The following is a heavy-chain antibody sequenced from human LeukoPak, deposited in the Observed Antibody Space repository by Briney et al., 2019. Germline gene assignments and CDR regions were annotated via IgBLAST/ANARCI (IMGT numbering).Heavy chain of an antibody. V-gene: IGHV3-48*04. CDR3: ARVKLYSSSLPFDY. CDR2: ISSSSSTI. J-gene: IGHJ4*02. CDR1: EFTFSSYN. D-gene: IGHD6-13*01. Sequence: GGSLRLSCVASEFTFSSYNMNWVRQAPGKGLEWVSCISSSSSTIYYADSVKGRFTISRDNAKNSLYLQMNSLRAEDTAVYYCARVKLYSSSLPFDYWGQGTLVTVSS.